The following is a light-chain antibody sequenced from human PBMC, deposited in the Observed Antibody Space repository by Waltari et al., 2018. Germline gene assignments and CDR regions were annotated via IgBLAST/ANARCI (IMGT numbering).Light chain of an antibody. CDR1: SLRSYY. Sequence: SSELTQDPAVSVALGQTVRITCQGDSLRSYYDSWYQPKPGQAPVLVIYGKNTRPSGIPDRFSGSSSGNTASLTITGAQAEDEADYYCNSRDSSGNHPHWVFGGGTKLTVL. V-gene: IGLV3-19*01. CDR3: NSRDSSGNHPHWV. CDR2: GKN. J-gene: IGLJ3*02.